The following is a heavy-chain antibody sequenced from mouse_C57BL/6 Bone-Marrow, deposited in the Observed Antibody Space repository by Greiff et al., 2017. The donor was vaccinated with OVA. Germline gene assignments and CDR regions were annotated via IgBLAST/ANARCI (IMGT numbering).Heavy chain of an antibody. J-gene: IGHJ2*01. CDR3: GIYCSGSSRGDSVDY. D-gene: IGHD1-1*01. CDR2: LYPRSGNT. Sequence: QVQLQQSGAELARPGASVKLSCKASGYTFTSYGISWVKQSTGQGLEWIGELYPRSGNTYYNEKFKGKATLTADKSSSTAYMELRSLTSEDSAVYFCGIYCSGSSRGDSVDYWGQGTTLTVSS. V-gene: IGHV1-81*01. CDR1: GYTFTSYG.